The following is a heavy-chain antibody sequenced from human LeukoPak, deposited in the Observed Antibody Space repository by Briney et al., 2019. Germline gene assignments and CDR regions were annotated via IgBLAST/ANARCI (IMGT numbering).Heavy chain of an antibody. J-gene: IGHJ4*02. Sequence: GGPLRLSCAASGFTFSNAWMSWVRQAPGKGLEWVGRIKSKTDGGTTDYAAPVKGRFTISRDDSKNTLYLQINSLKTEDTAVYYCTTGASSGWYFDYWGQGTLVTVSS. CDR3: TTGASSGWYFDY. D-gene: IGHD6-19*01. V-gene: IGHV3-15*01. CDR2: IKSKTDGGTT. CDR1: GFTFSNAW.